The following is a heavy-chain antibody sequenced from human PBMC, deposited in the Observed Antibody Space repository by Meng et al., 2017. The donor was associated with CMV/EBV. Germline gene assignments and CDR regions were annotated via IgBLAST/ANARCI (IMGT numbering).Heavy chain of an antibody. J-gene: IGHJ4*02. V-gene: IGHV3-48*04. CDR1: GFTFSSYS. CDR3: ARDPAWVY. CDR2: ISSSSSTI. D-gene: IGHD7-27*01. Sequence: GGSLRLSCAASGFTFSSYSMNWVRQAPGKGLEWVSYISSSSSTIYYADSVKGRFTISRDNAKNSLYLQRNSLRAEDTAVYYCARDPAWVYWGQGTLVTVSS.